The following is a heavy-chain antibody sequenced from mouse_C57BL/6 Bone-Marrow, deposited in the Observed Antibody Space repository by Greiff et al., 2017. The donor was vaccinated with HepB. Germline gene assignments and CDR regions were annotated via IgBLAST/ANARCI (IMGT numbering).Heavy chain of an antibody. J-gene: IGHJ2*01. CDR3: AKHGPYGNLGY. D-gene: IGHD2-10*02. CDR1: GFSLTSYG. Sequence: VQRVESGPGLVAPSQSLSITCTVPGFSLTSYGVDWVRQPPGKGLEWLGVIWAGGSTNYNSALMSRLSISKDNTKSQVFLNMNSLQTDGTAMYDCAKHGPYGNLGYWGQGTTLTVSS. V-gene: IGHV2-9*01. CDR2: IWAGGST.